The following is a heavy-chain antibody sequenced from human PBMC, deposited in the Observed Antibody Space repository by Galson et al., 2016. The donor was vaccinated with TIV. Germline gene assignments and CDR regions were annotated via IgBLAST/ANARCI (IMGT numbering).Heavy chain of an antibody. Sequence: SLRLSCAASGFNFDDYDMTWVRQGPGKGLEWVSGVNWNGAGTSYADSVKGRFTISRDRAKNSLYLQMNSLGAEDTALYYCARVASWGGTCYYFDYWGQGTLVTVAS. CDR3: ARVASWGGTCYYFDY. D-gene: IGHD2-15*01. J-gene: IGHJ4*02. CDR1: GFNFDDYD. V-gene: IGHV3-20*04. CDR2: VNWNGAGT.